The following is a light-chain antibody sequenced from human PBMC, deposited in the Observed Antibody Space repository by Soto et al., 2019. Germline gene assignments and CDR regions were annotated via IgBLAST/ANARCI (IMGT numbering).Light chain of an antibody. CDR3: QQYGGSPQT. CDR1: QSVSKY. CDR2: GAS. V-gene: IGKV3-20*01. Sequence: EIVLTQSPGTLALSPGEGATLSCRASQSVSKYLAWYQQKPGQAPRLLIYGASSRATGIPDSFSGSGSGTDFTLTISRLEPEDCAVYYCQQYGGSPQTFGQGTKVDIK. J-gene: IGKJ1*01.